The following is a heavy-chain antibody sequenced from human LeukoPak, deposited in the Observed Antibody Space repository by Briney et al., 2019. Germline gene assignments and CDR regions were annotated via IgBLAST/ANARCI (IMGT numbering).Heavy chain of an antibody. Sequence: HSQTLSLTCAISGDSVSSNSAAWNWIRQSPSRGLEWVGRTYYRSKWYNDYAVSVKSRITINPDTSKNQFSLQLNSVTPEDTAVYYCARGGSSGWSDAFDIWGQGTMVTVSS. CDR2: TYYRSKWYN. CDR3: ARGGSSGWSDAFDI. CDR1: GDSVSSNSAA. D-gene: IGHD6-19*01. V-gene: IGHV6-1*01. J-gene: IGHJ3*02.